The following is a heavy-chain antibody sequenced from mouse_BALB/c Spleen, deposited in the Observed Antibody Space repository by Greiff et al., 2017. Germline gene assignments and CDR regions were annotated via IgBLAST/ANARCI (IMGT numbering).Heavy chain of an antibody. Sequence: EVQVVESGGGLVKPGGSLKLSCAASGFTFSSYAMSWVRQTPEKRLEWVASISSGGSTYYPDSVKGRFTISRDNARNILYLQMSSLRSEDTAMYYCARGYDGYYWYFDVWGAGTTVTVSS. D-gene: IGHD2-3*01. CDR2: ISSGGST. CDR1: GFTFSSYA. V-gene: IGHV5-6-5*01. CDR3: ARGYDGYYWYFDV. J-gene: IGHJ1*01.